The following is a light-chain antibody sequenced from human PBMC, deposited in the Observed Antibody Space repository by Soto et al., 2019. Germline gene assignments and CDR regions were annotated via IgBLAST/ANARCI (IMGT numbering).Light chain of an antibody. CDR1: QSITTW. Sequence: DIQMNQSPSTLSASVGDRVVITCRASQSITTWLAWYQQKPGKAPKLLIYDASSLESGVPSRFSGSGSGTEFTLTISSLQPEDFATYYCQQRNSYPITFGQGTRLEI. CDR3: QQRNSYPIT. V-gene: IGKV1-5*01. CDR2: DAS. J-gene: IGKJ5*01.